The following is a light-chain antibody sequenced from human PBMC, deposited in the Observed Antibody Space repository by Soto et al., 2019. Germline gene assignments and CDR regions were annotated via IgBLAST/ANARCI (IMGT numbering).Light chain of an antibody. CDR2: ASS. Sequence: EIVLTQSPATLSWSPGRRVTLSCRASQSVWRSLAWYQQKAGQAPRLLIYASSNRATGIPARFSGSGSGTDFTLTITSLEPEDSAVYYCQQSSHWPPVFGGGTRVEVK. V-gene: IGKV3-11*01. J-gene: IGKJ4*01. CDR1: QSVWRS. CDR3: QQSSHWPPV.